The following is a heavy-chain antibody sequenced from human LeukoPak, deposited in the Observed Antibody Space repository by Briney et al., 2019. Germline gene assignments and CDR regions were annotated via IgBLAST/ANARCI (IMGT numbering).Heavy chain of an antibody. D-gene: IGHD1-26*01. CDR3: AREGGATRGDAFDI. V-gene: IGHV1-2*06. J-gene: IGHJ3*02. CDR1: GYTFTGFY. Sequence: GASVKVSCKASGYTFTGFYMHWARQAPGQGPEWMGRINPNSDDSNYAQKFQGRVTLTRDTSISTAYMELSRLRSDDTAVYYCAREGGATRGDAFDIWGQGTMVTVSS. CDR2: INPNSDDS.